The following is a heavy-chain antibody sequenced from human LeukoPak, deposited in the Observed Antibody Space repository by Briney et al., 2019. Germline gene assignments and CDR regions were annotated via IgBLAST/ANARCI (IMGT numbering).Heavy chain of an antibody. J-gene: IGHJ4*02. CDR2: ISGSGGDT. CDR1: GFTFSNYP. V-gene: IGHV3-23*01. CDR3: AKGKYYFDY. Sequence: GGSLRLSCAASGFTFSNYPVTWVRQAPGKGLEWVSSISGSGGDTYYADSVKGRFTISRDNSKNTLYLQMNSLRAEDTAVYYCAKGKYYFDYWGQGTLVTVSS.